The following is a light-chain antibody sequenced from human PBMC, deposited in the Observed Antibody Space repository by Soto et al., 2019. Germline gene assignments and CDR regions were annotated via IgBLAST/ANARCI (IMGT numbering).Light chain of an antibody. Sequence: IVFTQAPGTLSLSPGERATLSCRAGQSVSSNYLAWYQQKPGQAPRLLIYAASSRATGIPDRFSGSGSGTDFTLTIDGLEPEDFVVYYCQQYGSSITFGQGTKVDIK. J-gene: IGKJ1*01. CDR3: QQYGSSIT. CDR2: AAS. CDR1: QSVSSNY. V-gene: IGKV3-20*01.